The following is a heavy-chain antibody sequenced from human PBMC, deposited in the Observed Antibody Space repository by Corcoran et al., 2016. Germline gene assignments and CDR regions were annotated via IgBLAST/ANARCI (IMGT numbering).Heavy chain of an antibody. V-gene: IGHV4-34*01. CDR3: ASDYYDSSGYPSPFDY. CDR1: GGSFSGYY. J-gene: IGHJ4*02. CDR2: INHSGST. D-gene: IGHD3-22*01. Sequence: QVQLQQWGAGLLKPSETLSLTCAVYGGSFSGYYWSWIRQPPGKGLEWIGEINHSGSTNYNPSLKSRVTISVDTSKNQFSLKLSSVTAADTAVYYCASDYYDSSGYPSPFDYWGQGTLVTVSS.